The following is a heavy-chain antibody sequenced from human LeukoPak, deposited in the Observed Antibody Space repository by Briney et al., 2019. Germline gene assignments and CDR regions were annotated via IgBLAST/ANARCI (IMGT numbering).Heavy chain of an antibody. CDR3: ARGDVSFYSSSFDY. CDR1: GYTFTGYY. J-gene: IGHJ4*02. CDR2: INPNSGGT. V-gene: IGHV1-2*02. D-gene: IGHD6-13*01. Sequence: ASVKVSCKASGYTFTGYYMHWVRQAPGLGLGWMGWINPNSGGTNYAQKFQGRVTMTRDTSISTAYMELSRLRSDDTAVYYCARGDVSFYSSSFDYWGQGTLVTVSS.